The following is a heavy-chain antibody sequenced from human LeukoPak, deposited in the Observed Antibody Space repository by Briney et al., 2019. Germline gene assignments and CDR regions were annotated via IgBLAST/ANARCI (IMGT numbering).Heavy chain of an antibody. J-gene: IGHJ4*02. CDR3: AKALQRRDGYNLDY. D-gene: IGHD5-24*01. V-gene: IGHV3-23*01. Sequence: PGGSLRLSCAASGFTFSSYAMSWVRQAPGKGLEWVSAISGSGGSTYCADSVKGRFTISRDNSKNTLYLQMNSLRAEDTAVYYCAKALQRRDGYNLDYWGQGTLVTVSS. CDR2: ISGSGGST. CDR1: GFTFSSYA.